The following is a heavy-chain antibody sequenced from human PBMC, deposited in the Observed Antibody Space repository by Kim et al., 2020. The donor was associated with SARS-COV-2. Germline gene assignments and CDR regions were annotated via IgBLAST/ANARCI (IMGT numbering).Heavy chain of an antibody. Sequence: GGSLRLSCAASGFTFSSYGMHWVRQAPGKGLEWVAVIWYDGSNKYYADSVKGRFTISRDNSKNTLYLQMNSLRAEDTAVYYCARDAAEFEYSDGYYFDYWAQGPRVTVPS. J-gene: IGHJ4*02. CDR3: ARDAAEFEYSDGYYFDY. V-gene: IGHV3-33*01. D-gene: IGHD5-18*01. CDR2: IWYDGSNK. CDR1: GFTFSSYG.